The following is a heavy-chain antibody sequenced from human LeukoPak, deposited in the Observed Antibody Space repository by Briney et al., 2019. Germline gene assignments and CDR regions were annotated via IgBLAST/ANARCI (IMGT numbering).Heavy chain of an antibody. Sequence: ASVKVSCKASGYTFTGYYIHYVRQARGQGLEWMGWINPNTGDTKYAQKFQGRVTMTRDTSISTAYMELSRLRSDDTTVYYCARQSLRNFDYWGQGTLVIVSS. V-gene: IGHV1-2*02. CDR3: ARQSLRNFDY. D-gene: IGHD5/OR15-5a*01. CDR1: GYTFTGYY. J-gene: IGHJ4*02. CDR2: INPNTGDT.